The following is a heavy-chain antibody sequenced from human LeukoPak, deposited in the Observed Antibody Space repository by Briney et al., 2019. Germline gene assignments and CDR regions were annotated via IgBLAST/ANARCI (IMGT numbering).Heavy chain of an antibody. D-gene: IGHD2-2*02. CDR3: AKGGYTSAYDY. CDR2: IRATDPST. Sequence: PGGSLRLSCAASGFTFNDYAMTWVRQAPGKGLEWVSSIRATDPSTYYADSVKGRFTISRDNSKNTLYLQMNSLRDEDTAMYFCAKGGYTSAYDYWGQGTLVTVSS. CDR1: GFTFNDYA. J-gene: IGHJ4*02. V-gene: IGHV3-23*01.